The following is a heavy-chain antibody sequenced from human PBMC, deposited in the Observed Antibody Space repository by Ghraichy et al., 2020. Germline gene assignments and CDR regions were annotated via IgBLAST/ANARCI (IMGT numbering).Heavy chain of an antibody. CDR1: GYSISSGFY. D-gene: IGHD4-17*01. J-gene: IGHJ4*02. Sequence: SETLSLTCTVSGYSISSGFYWGWIRQPPGKGLEWIGNIYHSGSTYYNPSLKSRVTISVDTSKNQFSLKLSSVTAADTAVYYCARLTTVTYYFDYWGQGTLVTVSS. CDR2: IYHSGST. V-gene: IGHV4-38-2*02. CDR3: ARLTTVTYYFDY.